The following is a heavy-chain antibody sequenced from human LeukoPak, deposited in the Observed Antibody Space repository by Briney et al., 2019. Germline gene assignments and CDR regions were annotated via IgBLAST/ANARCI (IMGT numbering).Heavy chain of an antibody. CDR3: ARDFPAGDEGWFDY. Sequence: SETLSLTCTVSGGSISSYYWSWIRQPPGKGLEWIGYIYYSGSTNYNPSLKSRVTISVDTSKNQFSLKLSSVAAADTAVYYCARDFPAGDEGWFDYWGQGTLVTVSS. CDR2: IYYSGST. J-gene: IGHJ4*02. D-gene: IGHD4-17*01. CDR1: GGSISSYY. V-gene: IGHV4-59*01.